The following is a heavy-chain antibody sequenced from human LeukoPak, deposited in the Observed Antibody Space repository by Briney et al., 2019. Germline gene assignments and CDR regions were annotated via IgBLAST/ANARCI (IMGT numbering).Heavy chain of an antibody. Sequence: SQTLSLTCTVSGGSISSGGYYWSWIRQHPGKGLEWIGYIYYSGSTYYNPSLKSRVTISVDTSKNQFSLKLSSVTAADTAVYYCARSCSSTSCYVGFDYSGQGTLVTVSS. CDR1: GGSISSGGYY. J-gene: IGHJ4*02. CDR3: ARSCSSTSCYVGFDY. V-gene: IGHV4-31*03. D-gene: IGHD2-2*01. CDR2: IYYSGST.